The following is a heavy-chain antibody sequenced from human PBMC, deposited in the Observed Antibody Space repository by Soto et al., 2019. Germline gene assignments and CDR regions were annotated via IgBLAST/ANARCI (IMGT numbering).Heavy chain of an antibody. V-gene: IGHV4-59*01. D-gene: IGHD3-16*01. CDR1: GGSISSYY. CDR3: ARDGGRYYAMDV. J-gene: IGHJ6*02. CDR2: IYYSGTT. Sequence: SETLSLTCTVSGGSISSYYWSWIRQPPGKGLEWIGYIYYSGTTNYKPSLKSRVTISVDTSKNQFSLKLSSVTAADTAVYYCARDGGRYYAMDVWGQGTTVTVSS.